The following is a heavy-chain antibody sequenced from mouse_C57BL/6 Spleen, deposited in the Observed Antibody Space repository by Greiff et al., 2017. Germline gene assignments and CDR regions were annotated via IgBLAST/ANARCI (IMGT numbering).Heavy chain of an antibody. CDR2: IWSGGST. Sequence: VQLQQSGPGLVQPSQSLSITCTVSGFSLTSYGVHWVRQSPGKGLEWLGVIWSGGSTDYNAAFISRLSISKDNSKSQVFFKMNSRQADDTAIYYCAREDYGSSYWFAYWGQGTLVTVSA. CDR1: GFSLTSYG. J-gene: IGHJ3*01. V-gene: IGHV2-2*01. CDR3: AREDYGSSYWFAY. D-gene: IGHD1-1*01.